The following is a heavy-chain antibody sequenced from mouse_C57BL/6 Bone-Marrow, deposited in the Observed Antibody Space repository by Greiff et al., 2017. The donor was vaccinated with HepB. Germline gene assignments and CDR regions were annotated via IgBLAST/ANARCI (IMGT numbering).Heavy chain of an antibody. J-gene: IGHJ4*01. CDR2: INYDGSST. Sequence: EVKLVESEGGLVQPGSSMKLSCTASGFTFSDYYMAWVRQVPEKGLEWVANINYDGSSTYYLDSLKSRFIISRDNAKNILYLQMSSLKSEDTATYYCARVGRSYAMDYWGQGTSVTVSS. CDR1: GFTFSDYY. V-gene: IGHV5-16*01. CDR3: ARVGRSYAMDY. D-gene: IGHD4-1*01.